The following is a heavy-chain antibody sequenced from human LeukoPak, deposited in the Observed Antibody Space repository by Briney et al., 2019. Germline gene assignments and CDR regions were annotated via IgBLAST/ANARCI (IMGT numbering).Heavy chain of an antibody. V-gene: IGHV4-39*01. D-gene: IGHD2-15*01. CDR3: AKSGGCGLIDC. CDR2: IYHSGST. CDR1: GVSISGSGHY. J-gene: IGHJ4*02. Sequence: SETLPLTFAVSGVSISGSGHYWGWIRQPPGTGLEWIGNIYHSGSTYYNSSLQSRVTISIDTSKNQFSLRLNSVTAADTAMYYCAKSGGCGLIDCGDQGPLVTVSS.